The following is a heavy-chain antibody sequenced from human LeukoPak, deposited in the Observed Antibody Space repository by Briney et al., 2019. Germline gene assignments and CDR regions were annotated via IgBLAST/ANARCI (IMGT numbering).Heavy chain of an antibody. J-gene: IGHJ4*02. Sequence: SETPSLTCTVSGGSFSSSGYYWGWIRQPPGKGLEWFGSISYSGSTYYNPSLKSRVTISVDTSKNQFSLKLRSVTAADTALYYCARLARPARTGFDYWGQGTLVTVSS. V-gene: IGHV4-39*01. D-gene: IGHD1-14*01. CDR1: GGSFSSSGYY. CDR3: ARLARPARTGFDY. CDR2: ISYSGST.